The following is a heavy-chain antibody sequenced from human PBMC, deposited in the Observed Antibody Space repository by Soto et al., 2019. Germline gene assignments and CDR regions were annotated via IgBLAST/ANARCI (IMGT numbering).Heavy chain of an antibody. V-gene: IGHV2-5*02. Sequence: QITLKESGPTLVRPTQTLTLTCTFSGFSLTTSGVGVGWIRQPPGKALEWLAVIYWDDDKRYSSSLKSRLTITKDTSKNQVVHTMTNMDPVDTATYYRAHHPYYCWGSYSFDYWGQGTLVTVSS. D-gene: IGHD3-10*01. CDR3: AHHPYYCWGSYSFDY. CDR2: IYWDDDK. J-gene: IGHJ4*01. CDR1: GFSLTTSGVG.